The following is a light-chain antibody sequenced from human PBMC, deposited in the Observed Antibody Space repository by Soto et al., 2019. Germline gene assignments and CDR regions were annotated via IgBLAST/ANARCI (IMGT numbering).Light chain of an antibody. Sequence: SPLPHPASVSVSPGGSITISCAGTSSDVGGYDYVSWYQLHPGKAPKLMVFEVSNRPSGVSYRFSGSKSGNTASLTISGLQAEEEADYFCSSYSISNDYLFGTGTKVTVL. J-gene: IGLJ1*01. CDR3: SSYSISNDYL. V-gene: IGLV2-14*01. CDR1: SSDVGGYDY. CDR2: EVS.